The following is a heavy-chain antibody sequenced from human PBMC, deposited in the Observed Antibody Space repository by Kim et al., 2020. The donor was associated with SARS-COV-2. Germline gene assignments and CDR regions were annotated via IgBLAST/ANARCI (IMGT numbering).Heavy chain of an antibody. CDR3: AKEHSSGWYIAFDI. V-gene: IGHV3-30*18. CDR2: ISYDGSNK. CDR1: GFTFSSYG. D-gene: IGHD6-19*01. J-gene: IGHJ3*02. Sequence: GGSLRLSCAASGFTFSSYGMHWVRQAPGKGLEWVAVISYDGSNKYYADSVKGRFTISRDNSKNTLYLQMNSLRAEDTAVYYCAKEHSSGWYIAFDIWGQGTMVTVSS.